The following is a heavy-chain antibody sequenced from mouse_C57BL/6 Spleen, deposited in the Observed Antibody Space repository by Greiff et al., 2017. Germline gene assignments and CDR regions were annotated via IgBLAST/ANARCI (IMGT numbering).Heavy chain of an antibody. CDR3: ARGEAWFAY. CDR2: ILPGSGST. V-gene: IGHV1-9*01. J-gene: IGHJ3*01. Sequence: HVQLKESGAELMKPGASVKLSCTATGYTFTGYWIGWVNQRPGHGLEWIGVILPGSGSTNYNEKFTGKATFTADTSSNTACMQLSSLTTEDSAIYCCARGEAWFAYWGQGTLVTVSA. CDR1: GYTFTGYW.